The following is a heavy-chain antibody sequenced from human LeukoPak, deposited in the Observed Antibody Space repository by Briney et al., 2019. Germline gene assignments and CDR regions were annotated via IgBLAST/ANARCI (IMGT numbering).Heavy chain of an antibody. V-gene: IGHV4-59*01. CDR2: IHYTGTT. D-gene: IGHD1-26*01. Sequence: PSETLSLTCTVSGGSISGYYWSWIRQPPGKGLECIGYIHYTGTTHYNPSLKSQLTIAVDTSKNQFSLKLTSVTAADTAVYYCAKFGAYCFDYWGQGTLVTVSS. J-gene: IGHJ4*02. CDR3: AKFGAYCFDY. CDR1: GGSISGYY.